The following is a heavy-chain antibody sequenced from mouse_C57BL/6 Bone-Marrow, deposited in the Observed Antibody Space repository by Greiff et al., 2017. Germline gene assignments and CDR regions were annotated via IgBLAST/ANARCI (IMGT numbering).Heavy chain of an antibody. Sequence: QVQLQQSGAELVRPGTSVKMSCKASGYTFTNYWIGWAKQRPGHGLEWIGDIYPGGGYTNYNEKFKGKATLTADKSSSTAYMQFSSLPSDDAAIYYCARLGAGTYAMDYWGQGTSVTVSS. CDR2: IYPGGGYT. V-gene: IGHV1-63*01. D-gene: IGHD3-3*01. CDR1: GYTFTNYW. J-gene: IGHJ4*01. CDR3: ARLGAGTYAMDY.